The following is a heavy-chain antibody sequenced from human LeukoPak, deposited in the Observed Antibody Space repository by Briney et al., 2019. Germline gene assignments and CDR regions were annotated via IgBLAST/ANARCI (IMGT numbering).Heavy chain of an antibody. J-gene: IGHJ4*02. CDR1: GYTFTGHY. CDR3: ARDVSEGDYDILTGQD. D-gene: IGHD3-9*01. Sequence: ASVRVSCKASGYTFTGHYMHWVRQAPGQGLEWMGWINPNSGGTNYAQKFQGRVTLTRDTSISTAYMELSRLRSDDTAVYYCARDVSEGDYDILTGQDWGQGTLVTVSS. V-gene: IGHV1-2*02. CDR2: INPNSGGT.